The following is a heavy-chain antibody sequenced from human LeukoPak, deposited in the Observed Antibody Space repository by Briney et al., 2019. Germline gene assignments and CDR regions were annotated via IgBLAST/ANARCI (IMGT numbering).Heavy chain of an antibody. J-gene: IGHJ5*02. CDR1: GYTFTSYG. Sequence: ASVNVSCKASGYTFTSYGISWMRQAPGQGLEWMGWISAYNGNTNYAQNLQGRVTMTTDTSTSTAYMELRSLRSDDTAIYYCARGLYNNYQFDPWGQGTLVTVSS. D-gene: IGHD4-11*01. CDR3: ARGLYNNYQFDP. CDR2: ISAYNGNT. V-gene: IGHV1-18*01.